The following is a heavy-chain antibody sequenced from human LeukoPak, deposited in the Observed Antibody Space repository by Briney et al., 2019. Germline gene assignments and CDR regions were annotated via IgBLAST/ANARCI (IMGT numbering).Heavy chain of an antibody. J-gene: IGHJ4*02. Sequence: ASVKVSCKASGGTFGSYAISWVRQAPGQGLEWMGGIIPILGTANYAQKFQGRVTITADESTSTAYMELSSLRSEDTAVYYCARGGDPYSYGYTIDYWGQGTLVTVSS. CDR3: ARGGDPYSYGYTIDY. CDR1: GGTFGSYA. CDR2: IIPILGTA. D-gene: IGHD5-18*01. V-gene: IGHV1-69*13.